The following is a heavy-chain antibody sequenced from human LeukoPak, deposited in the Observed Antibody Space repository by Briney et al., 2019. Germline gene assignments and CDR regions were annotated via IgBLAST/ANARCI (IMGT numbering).Heavy chain of an antibody. V-gene: IGHV3-9*01. CDR1: GFTFDDYA. CDR3: AKAQSPFYYMDV. Sequence: GGSLRLSCAASGFTFDDYAMHWVRQAPGKGLEWVSGISWNSGSIGYADSVKGRFTISRDNAKNSLYLQMNSLRAEDTALYYCAKAQSPFYYMDVWGKGTTVTISS. J-gene: IGHJ6*03. CDR2: ISWNSGSI.